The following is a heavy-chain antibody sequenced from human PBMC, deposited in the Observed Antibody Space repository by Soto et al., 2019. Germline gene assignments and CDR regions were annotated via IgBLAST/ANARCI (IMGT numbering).Heavy chain of an antibody. J-gene: IGHJ2*01. V-gene: IGHV3-23*01. CDR3: AKDRFTSTVRKYWFFDL. CDR1: GFTFTNYA. D-gene: IGHD3-10*01. Sequence: EVQLLESGGGLVKPGGSLRLSCAASGFTFTNYAMTWVRQAPGKGLEWVSSISGGDGDTSYADSVKGRFTISRDNSENTMFLHMNSLRPDDTAVYYCAKDRFTSTVRKYWFFDLWGRGTLVTVSS. CDR2: ISGGDGDT.